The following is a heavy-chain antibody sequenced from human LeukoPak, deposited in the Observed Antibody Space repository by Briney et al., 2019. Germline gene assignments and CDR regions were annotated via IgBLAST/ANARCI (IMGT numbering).Heavy chain of an antibody. CDR2: ISSSGSTI. J-gene: IGHJ5*02. Sequence: PGGSLRLSCAASRFTFSDYYMSWIRQAPGKGLEWVSYISSSGSTIYYADSVKGRFTISRDNAKNSLYLQMNSLRAEDTAVYYCARDAVPAAISFDPWGQGTLVTVSS. V-gene: IGHV3-11*01. D-gene: IGHD2-2*01. CDR1: RFTFSDYY. CDR3: ARDAVPAAISFDP.